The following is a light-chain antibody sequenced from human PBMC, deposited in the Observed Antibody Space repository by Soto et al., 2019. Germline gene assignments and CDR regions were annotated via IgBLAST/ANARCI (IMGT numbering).Light chain of an antibody. CDR3: QHFGGTAFT. CDR1: QSVSSSY. CDR2: GAS. Sequence: EIVLTQSPGTLSLSPGEGATLSCRASQSVSSSYIAWYQQRPGQTPSLLIYGASTRATGIPDRFSGSGSGTHFTLTIRRLEPGDFAVYYCQHFGGTAFTFGQGTRREI. J-gene: IGKJ5*01. V-gene: IGKV3-20*01.